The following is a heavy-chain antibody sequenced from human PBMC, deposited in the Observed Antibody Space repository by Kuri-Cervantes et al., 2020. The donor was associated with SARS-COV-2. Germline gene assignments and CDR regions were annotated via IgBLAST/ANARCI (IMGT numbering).Heavy chain of an antibody. J-gene: IGHJ4*02. CDR3: AELGMGPVDY. Sequence: GESLKISCAASGFTFSSYSMNWVRQAPGKGLEWVSYISSSSGTIYYADSVRGRFTISRDNAKNSLYLQMNSLRAEDTAVYYCAELGMGPVDYWGQGTLVTVSS. D-gene: IGHD7-27*01. CDR2: ISSSSGTI. V-gene: IGHV3-48*01. CDR1: GFTFSSYS.